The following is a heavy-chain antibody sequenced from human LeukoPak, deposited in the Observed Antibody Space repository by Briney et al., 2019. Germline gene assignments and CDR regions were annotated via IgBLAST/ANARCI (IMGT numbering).Heavy chain of an antibody. CDR3: ARVGSGYYFNWFDP. J-gene: IGHJ5*02. CDR1: GYTFTSYD. Sequence: ASVTVSCKATGYTFTSYDINWVRQATGQGLEWMGWMNPNSGNKGYAQKFQGRVTMTRIPSISTAYMELSSLRSEGTAVYYCARVGSGYYFNWFDPWGQGTLVTVSS. D-gene: IGHD3-22*01. V-gene: IGHV1-8*01. CDR2: MNPNSGNK.